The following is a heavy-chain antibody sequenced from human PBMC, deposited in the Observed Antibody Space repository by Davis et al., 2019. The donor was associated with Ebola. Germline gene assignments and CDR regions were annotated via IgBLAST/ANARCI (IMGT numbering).Heavy chain of an antibody. J-gene: IGHJ6*02. V-gene: IGHV1-69*06. CDR1: GGTLDKYL. CDR2: INVIFGNR. CDR3: AREGETAIVRHALDV. Sequence: SVKVSCKAFGGTLDKYLINWVRQAPGQGPEWVGGINVIFGNRNYGQKFQDRVAISADKSTSTVYMELRNLRSEDTAVYYCAREGETAIVRHALDVWGQGTTVTVSS. D-gene: IGHD5-18*01.